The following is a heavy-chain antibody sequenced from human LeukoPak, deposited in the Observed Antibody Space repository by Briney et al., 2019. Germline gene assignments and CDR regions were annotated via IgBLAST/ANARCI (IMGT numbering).Heavy chain of an antibody. CDR3: VRNSYGSGSHDH. V-gene: IGHV3-7*01. CDR2: INQDGLAQ. Sequence: GGPLRLSCAASGFTPSNYWMTWVGQAPGKGLEWVANINQDGLAQYYVQSVRGRFTISRDNVKNSLYLQMNSLSVEDTGVYYCVRNSYGSGSHDHWGQGTLVTVSS. J-gene: IGHJ5*02. D-gene: IGHD3-10*01. CDR1: GFTPSNYW.